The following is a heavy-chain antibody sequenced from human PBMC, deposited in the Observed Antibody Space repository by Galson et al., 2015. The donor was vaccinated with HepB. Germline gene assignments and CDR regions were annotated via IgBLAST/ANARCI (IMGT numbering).Heavy chain of an antibody. CDR2: ISSNGNYI. D-gene: IGHD6-19*01. V-gene: IGHV3-21*01. Sequence: SLRLSCAASGFSFSRHNMNWVRQAPGKGLEWVSSISSNGNYIYYADSVKGRFTISRDNAKNSLYLQMNSLRVEDTAVYYCAGEVTGTGPPDSWGQGTLVTVSS. CDR3: AGEVTGTGPPDS. J-gene: IGHJ4*02. CDR1: GFSFSRHN.